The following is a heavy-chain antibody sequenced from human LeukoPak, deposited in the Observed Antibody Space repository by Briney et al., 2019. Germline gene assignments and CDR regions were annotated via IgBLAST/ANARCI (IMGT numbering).Heavy chain of an antibody. CDR2: IKQDGSDI. D-gene: IGHD4-17*01. Sequence: PGGSLRLSCAASGFSFSSYSMTWVRQAPGKGLEWVANIKQDGSDIFYVDSVKGRFTISRDNAKNALYLQMSSLRAEDTAVYYCASISYGDYEHWGQGTLVTVSS. J-gene: IGHJ1*01. CDR1: GFSFSSYS. V-gene: IGHV3-7*03. CDR3: ASISYGDYEH.